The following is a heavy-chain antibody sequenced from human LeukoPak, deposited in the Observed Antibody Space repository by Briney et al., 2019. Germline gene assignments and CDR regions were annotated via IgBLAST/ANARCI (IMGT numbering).Heavy chain of an antibody. CDR3: ARALRAFCDY. J-gene: IGHJ4*02. Sequence: PSETLSLTCTVSGYSISSGYYWGWIRQPPGKGLEWIGSIYHSGGTYYNPSLKSRVTISVDTSKNQFSLKLSSVTAADTAVYYCARALRAFCDYWGQGTLVTVSS. CDR2: IYHSGGT. V-gene: IGHV4-38-2*02. CDR1: GYSISSGYY. D-gene: IGHD3-10*01.